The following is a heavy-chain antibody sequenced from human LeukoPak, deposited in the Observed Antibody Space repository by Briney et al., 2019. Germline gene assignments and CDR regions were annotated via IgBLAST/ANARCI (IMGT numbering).Heavy chain of an antibody. CDR3: ARDSADSSGIRPFDY. D-gene: IGHD3-22*01. CDR1: GGTFSSYA. Sequence: GASVKVSCKASGGTFSSYAISWVRQAPGQGLEWMGGIIPIFGTANYAQKFQGRVTITTDESTSTAYMELSSLRSEDTAVYYCARDSADSSGIRPFDYWGQGTLVTVSS. V-gene: IGHV1-69*05. J-gene: IGHJ4*02. CDR2: IIPIFGTA.